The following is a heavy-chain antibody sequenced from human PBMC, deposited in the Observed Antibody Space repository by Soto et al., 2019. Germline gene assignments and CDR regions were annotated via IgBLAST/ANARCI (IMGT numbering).Heavy chain of an antibody. CDR3: AGDSSSWGSGAGAGNQNWFDP. CDR1: GGSISSYY. Sequence: PSETLSLTCTVSGGSISSYYWSWIRQPPGKGLEWIGYIYYSGSTNYNPSLKSRVTISIDTSKNQFSLKLSSVTAADTAVYYCAGDSSSWGSGAGAGNQNWFDPWGQGTLVTVSS. CDR2: IYYSGST. J-gene: IGHJ5*02. V-gene: IGHV4-59*01. D-gene: IGHD6-13*01.